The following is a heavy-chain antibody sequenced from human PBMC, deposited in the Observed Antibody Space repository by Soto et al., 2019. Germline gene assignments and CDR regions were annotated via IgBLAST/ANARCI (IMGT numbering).Heavy chain of an antibody. CDR3: VRGGGGGLFDP. CDR1: GFTFSSYG. V-gene: IGHV3-21*05. CDR2: ISPGSRYP. D-gene: IGHD2-15*01. Sequence: GGSLRLSCAASGFTFSSYGMHWIRQAPGKGLEWLSYISPGSRYPAYADSVKGRFTISRDNAKRSLYLQMMSLTAEDTAIYYCVRGGGGGLFDPWGQGTMVTVSS. J-gene: IGHJ5*02.